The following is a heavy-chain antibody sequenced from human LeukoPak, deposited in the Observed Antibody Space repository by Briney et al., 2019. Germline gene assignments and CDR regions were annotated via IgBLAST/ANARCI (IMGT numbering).Heavy chain of an antibody. D-gene: IGHD3-22*01. Sequence: GGSLRLSCAASGFTFSTSWMSWVRQAPGKGLEWVTNIKPDGSEKYYVDSVKGRFTISRDNSKNTLYLQMNSLRAEDTAVYYCAKDHYYDSSGEGATLDYWGQGTLVTVSS. V-gene: IGHV3-7*01. J-gene: IGHJ4*02. CDR1: GFTFSTSW. CDR3: AKDHYYDSSGEGATLDY. CDR2: IKPDGSEK.